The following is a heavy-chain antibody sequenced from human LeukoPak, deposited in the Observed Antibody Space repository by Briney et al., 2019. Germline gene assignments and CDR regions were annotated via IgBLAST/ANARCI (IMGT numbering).Heavy chain of an antibody. D-gene: IGHD2-21*02. CDR3: AKDFVVVPGNVNYFDY. J-gene: IGHJ4*02. Sequence: GGSLRLPCAASGFTFGKYAMSWVRQAPGKGLEWVSAISGSGDNTYYADSVKGRFTVSRDNSKNTLYVQMKSLRAEDTAVYYCAKDFVVVPGNVNYFDYWGQGTLVTVSS. CDR2: ISGSGDNT. CDR1: GFTFGKYA. V-gene: IGHV3-23*01.